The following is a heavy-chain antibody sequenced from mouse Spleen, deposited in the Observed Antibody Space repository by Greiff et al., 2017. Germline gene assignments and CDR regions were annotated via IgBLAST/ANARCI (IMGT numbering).Heavy chain of an antibody. D-gene: IGHD3-3*01. J-gene: IGHJ2*01. CDR3: ARRGGLYYFDY. CDR1: GFTFSDYY. V-gene: IGHV5-12*01. CDR2: ISNGGGST. Sequence: EVRLVESGGGLVQPGGSLKLSCAASGFTFSDYYMYWVRQTPEKRLEWVAYISNGGGSTYYPDTVKGRFTISRDNAKNTLYLQMSRLKSEDTAMYYCARRGGLYYFDYWGQGTTLTVSS.